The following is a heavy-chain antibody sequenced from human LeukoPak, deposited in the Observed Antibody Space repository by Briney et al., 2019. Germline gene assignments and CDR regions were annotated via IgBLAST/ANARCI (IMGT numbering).Heavy chain of an antibody. V-gene: IGHV4-34*01. CDR2: INHSGST. CDR1: GGSFSGYY. Sequence: SETLSLTCAVCGGSFSGYYWSWIRQPPGKGLEWIGEINHSGSTNYNPSLKSRVTISVDTSKNQFSLKLSSVTAADTAVYYCARGGPAYWGQGTLVTVSS. J-gene: IGHJ4*02. CDR3: ARGGPAY.